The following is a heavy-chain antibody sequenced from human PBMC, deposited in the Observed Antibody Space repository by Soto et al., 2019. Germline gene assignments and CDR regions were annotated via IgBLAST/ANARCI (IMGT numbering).Heavy chain of an antibody. Sequence: SETLSLTCTVSGVTLSGYYWTWIRQTPGKTLEWIGCIYFNGTANYNPSLKSRVTISLDMSNNPFSLKLRSLTATDTAIYYCARGKGTHKYWGRGTLVTVSS. CDR3: ARGKGTHKY. J-gene: IGHJ4*02. D-gene: IGHD3-10*01. CDR2: IYFNGTA. CDR1: GVTLSGYY. V-gene: IGHV4-59*01.